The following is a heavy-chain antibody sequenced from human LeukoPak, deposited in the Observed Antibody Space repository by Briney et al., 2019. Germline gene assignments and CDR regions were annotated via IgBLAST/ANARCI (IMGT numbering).Heavy chain of an antibody. J-gene: IGHJ4*02. Sequence: PSETLSLTCTVSGGSISSGTYFWGWIRQPPGECLEWVVSIFYSGATYYNPSLKSRVTISVDTSKKQFSLKLNSVTAADTAVYYCARHGHKNEYNSPGVDYWGQGTLVTVSS. CDR1: GGSISSGTYF. V-gene: IGHV4-39*01. CDR2: IFYSGAT. D-gene: IGHD1-14*01. CDR3: ARHGHKNEYNSPGVDY.